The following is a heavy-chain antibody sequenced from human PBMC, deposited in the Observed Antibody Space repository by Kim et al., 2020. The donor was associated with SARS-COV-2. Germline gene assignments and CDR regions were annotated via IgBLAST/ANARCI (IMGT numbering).Heavy chain of an antibody. CDR2: ISSSSSTI. V-gene: IGHV3-48*04. CDR1: GFTFSSYS. Sequence: GGSLRLSCAASGFTFSSYSMNWVRQAPGKGLEWVSYISSSSSTIYYADSVKGRFTISRDNAKNSLYLQMNSLRAEDTAVYYCARTTWIQLWLFDYWGQGTLVTVSS. D-gene: IGHD5-18*01. J-gene: IGHJ4*02. CDR3: ARTTWIQLWLFDY.